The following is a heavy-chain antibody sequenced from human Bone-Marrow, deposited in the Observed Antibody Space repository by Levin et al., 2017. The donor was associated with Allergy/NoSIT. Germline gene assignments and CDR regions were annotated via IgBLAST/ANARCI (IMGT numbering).Heavy chain of an antibody. J-gene: IGHJ5*02. CDR1: GFTFSSYA. CDR2: ISGSGGST. D-gene: IGHD3-22*01. Sequence: PGGSLRLSCAASGFTFSSYAMSWVRQAPGKGLEWVSAISGSGGSTYYADSVKGRFTISRDNSKNTLYLQMNSLRAEDTAVYYCAKDHSGQTYYYDSSGYFRPTMDWFDPWGQGTLVTVSS. CDR3: AKDHSGQTYYYDSSGYFRPTMDWFDP. V-gene: IGHV3-23*01.